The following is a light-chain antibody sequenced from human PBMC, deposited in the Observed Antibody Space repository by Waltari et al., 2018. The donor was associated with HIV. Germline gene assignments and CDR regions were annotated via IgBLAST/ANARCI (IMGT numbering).Light chain of an antibody. CDR2: WAS. Sequence: DIVLTQSPDSLAVSLGERATINCKASHSGLFSTTNANYLAWYQQKPGHPPQLLITWASARKSGVPDRFSGSGSGTDFSLTITNLQADDVALYYCQQYYDHPRTFGQGTKLEI. V-gene: IGKV4-1*01. J-gene: IGKJ2*02. CDR3: QQYYDHPRT. CDR1: HSGLFSTTNANY.